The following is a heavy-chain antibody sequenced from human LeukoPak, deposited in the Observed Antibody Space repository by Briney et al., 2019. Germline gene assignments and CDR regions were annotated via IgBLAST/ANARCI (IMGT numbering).Heavy chain of an antibody. CDR3: AKDDSGSRSGVNWIDP. J-gene: IGHJ5*02. Sequence: SGRSLRLSCAASGFTFSTFSMNWVRQAPGKGMEWVSSISSDSTYLYYADSVKGRFTISRDNAKNSLYLQMDSLRTDDTAVYYCAKDDSGSRSGVNWIDPWGQGTLVTVSS. V-gene: IGHV3-21*01. CDR2: ISSDSTYL. D-gene: IGHD3-10*01. CDR1: GFTFSTFS.